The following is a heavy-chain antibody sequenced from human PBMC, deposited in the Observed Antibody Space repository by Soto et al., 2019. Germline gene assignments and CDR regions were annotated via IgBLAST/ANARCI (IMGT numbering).Heavy chain of an antibody. D-gene: IGHD4-17*01. J-gene: IGHJ6*02. V-gene: IGHV4-59*01. CDR3: ARLERTVTGYYYYYGVDV. CDR2: IYNSGFT. CDR1: GDSISAYY. Sequence: QVQLQESGPGLVKPSETLSLTCTVSGDSISAYYWSWIRQPPGKGLEWIGHIYNSGFTNYNPSLEGLVTISVDTSRNYFSLKVRSVTTADTAVYYCARLERTVTGYYYYYGVDVWGQGTTVTVSS.